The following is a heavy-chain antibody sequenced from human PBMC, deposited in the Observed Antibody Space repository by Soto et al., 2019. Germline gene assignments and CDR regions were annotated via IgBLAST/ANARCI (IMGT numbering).Heavy chain of an antibody. Sequence: PSETLSPTSNVSGGYIRNYYWPWVRQSPEKGLEWIGYMYYNGNINYNPSLKSRVTISIDTSKNQFSLTLKSVTAADTAVYYCASGGNWFDPWGQGVLVTVS. CDR1: GGYIRNYY. CDR3: ASGGNWFDP. J-gene: IGHJ5*02. D-gene: IGHD3-16*01. V-gene: IGHV4-59*01. CDR2: MYYNGNI.